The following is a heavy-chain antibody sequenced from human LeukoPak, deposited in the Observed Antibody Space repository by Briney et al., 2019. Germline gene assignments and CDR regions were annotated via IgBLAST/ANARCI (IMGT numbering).Heavy chain of an antibody. CDR2: INPNSGGT. D-gene: IGHD3-3*01. J-gene: IGHJ4*02. CDR3: ARGETPYDFWSGPFDY. Sequence: ASVKVSCKASGYTFTGYYMHWVRQAPGQGLEWMGWINPNSGGTNYAQKFQGRVTMTRDTSISTAYMELSRLRSDDTAVYYCARGETPYDFWSGPFDYWGQGTLVTVSS. CDR1: GYTFTGYY. V-gene: IGHV1-2*02.